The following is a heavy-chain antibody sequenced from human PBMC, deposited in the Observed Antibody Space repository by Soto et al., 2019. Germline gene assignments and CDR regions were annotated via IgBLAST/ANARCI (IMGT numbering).Heavy chain of an antibody. CDR3: ARYYDSSGYYQRATFDY. CDR2: IYYSGST. CDR1: GGSVSSGSYY. Sequence: PSETLSLTCTVSGGSVSSGSYYWSWIRQPPGKGLEWIGYIYYSGSTNYNPSLKSRVTIPVDTSKNQFSLKLSSVTAADTVVYYCARYYDSSGYYQRATFDYWGQGTLVTVSS. D-gene: IGHD3-22*01. V-gene: IGHV4-61*01. J-gene: IGHJ4*02.